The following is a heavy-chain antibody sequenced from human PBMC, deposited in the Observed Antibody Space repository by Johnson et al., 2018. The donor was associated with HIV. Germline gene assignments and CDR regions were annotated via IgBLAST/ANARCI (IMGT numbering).Heavy chain of an antibody. CDR3: AKDQPHRIVGATEKLAFDI. V-gene: IGHV3-9*01. CDR1: GFTFSSYW. CDR2: INWNSGTI. D-gene: IGHD1-26*01. J-gene: IGHJ3*02. Sequence: EVQLVESGGGLVQPGGSLRLSCAASGFTFSSYWMSWVRQAPGKGLEWVSGINWNSGTIGYVDSVKGRFTISRENAKNSLYLQMNSLRAEDTAVYYCAKDQPHRIVGATEKLAFDIWGQGTMVTVSS.